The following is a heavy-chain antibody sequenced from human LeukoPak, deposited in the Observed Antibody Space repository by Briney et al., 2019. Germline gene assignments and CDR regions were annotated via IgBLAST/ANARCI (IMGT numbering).Heavy chain of an antibody. CDR3: VKDPDPRYCSSTSCSPI. V-gene: IGHV3-23*01. CDR1: GFTFSRSD. D-gene: IGHD2-2*01. Sequence: GGSLRLSCEASGFTFSRSDMIWVRQAPGKGLEWVSIISASGGSTFYADSVRGRFTISRDNSKNTLYLQMNSLRVEDTAVYYCVKDPDPRYCSSTSCSPIWGQGTMVTVSS. J-gene: IGHJ3*02. CDR2: ISASGGST.